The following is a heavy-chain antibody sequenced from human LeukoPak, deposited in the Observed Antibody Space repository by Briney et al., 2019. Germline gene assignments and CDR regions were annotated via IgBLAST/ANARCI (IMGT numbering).Heavy chain of an antibody. CDR1: GYTFTGYY. D-gene: IGHD5-18*01. CDR3: ARETGYAYGRAPLDY. V-gene: IGHV1-2*02. CDR2: INPNSGGT. J-gene: IGHJ4*02. Sequence: ASVKVSCKASGYTFTGYYMHWVRQAPGQGLEWMGWINPNSGGTNYAQKFQGRVTMTRDTSIRTAYMELSSLRSDDTAVYYCARETGYAYGRAPLDYWGQGTLVTVSS.